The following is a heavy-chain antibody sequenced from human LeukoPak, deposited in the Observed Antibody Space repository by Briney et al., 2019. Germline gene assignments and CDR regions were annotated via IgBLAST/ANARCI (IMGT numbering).Heavy chain of an antibody. Sequence: GASVKVSCKASGYTFTSYYMHWARQAPGQGLEWMGIINPSGGSTSYAQKFQGRVTMTRDMSTSTVHMELSSLRSEDTAVYYCARDAYYVYYFDYWGQGTLVTVSS. CDR3: ARDAYYVYYFDY. V-gene: IGHV1-46*01. D-gene: IGHD3-10*01. J-gene: IGHJ4*02. CDR1: GYTFTSYY. CDR2: INPSGGST.